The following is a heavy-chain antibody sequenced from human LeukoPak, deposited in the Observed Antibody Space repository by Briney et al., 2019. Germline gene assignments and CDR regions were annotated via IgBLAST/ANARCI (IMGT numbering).Heavy chain of an antibody. CDR1: GFTFTSYA. CDR3: ATGDGYKFDY. J-gene: IGHJ4*02. Sequence: GGSLRLSCAASGFTFTSYAMNWVRQAPGKGLEWVSSISSTSSYIYYADSVKGRFTISRDNAKNSLYLQMNSLRAEDTAVYYCATGDGYKFDYWGQGTPVTVSS. CDR2: ISSTSSYI. V-gene: IGHV3-21*01. D-gene: IGHD5-24*01.